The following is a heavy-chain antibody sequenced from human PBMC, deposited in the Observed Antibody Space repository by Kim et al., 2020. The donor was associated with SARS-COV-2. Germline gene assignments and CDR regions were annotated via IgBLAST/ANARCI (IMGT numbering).Heavy chain of an antibody. CDR3: ARCGGYSYGYGFEI. Sequence: NPSLKSRVTISVDTSKNQFSLKRSSVTAADTAVYYCARCGGYSYGYGFEIWGQGTMVTVSS. J-gene: IGHJ3*02. V-gene: IGHV4-31*02. D-gene: IGHD5-18*01.